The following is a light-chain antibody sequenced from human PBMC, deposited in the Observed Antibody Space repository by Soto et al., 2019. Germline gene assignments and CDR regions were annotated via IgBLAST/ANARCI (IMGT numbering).Light chain of an antibody. CDR1: QSLANSF. J-gene: IGKJ1*01. CDR2: DTS. V-gene: IGKV3D-20*02. Sequence: EFVFTQSPGTLSLSPGERATLSCRASQSLANSFIAWYQQKPGQAPRLLIYDTSSRASGIPARFSGSGSETDFTLTISRLQPEDFAVYYCQQRSNWPWTFGQGTKVDIK. CDR3: QQRSNWPWT.